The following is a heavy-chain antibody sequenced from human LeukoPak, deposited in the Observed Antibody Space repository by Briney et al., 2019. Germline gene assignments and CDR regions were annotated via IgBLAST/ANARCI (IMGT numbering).Heavy chain of an antibody. J-gene: IGHJ4*02. CDR1: GGSISSYY. V-gene: IGHV4-59*01. Sequence: PSETLSLTCTVSGGSISSYYCSWIRQPPGKGLEWIGYIYYSGSTNYNPSLKSRVTISVDTSKNQFSLKLSSVTAADTAVYYCARNRFGESTFDYWGQGTLVTVSS. CDR3: ARNRFGESTFDY. CDR2: IYYSGST. D-gene: IGHD3-10*01.